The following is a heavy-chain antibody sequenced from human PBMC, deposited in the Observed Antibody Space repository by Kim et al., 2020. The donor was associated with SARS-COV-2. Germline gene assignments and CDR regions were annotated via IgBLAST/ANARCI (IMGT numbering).Heavy chain of an antibody. CDR3: ASSPDYFGSGSYWVSGGWFDP. Sequence: SETLSLTCTVSGGSISSGGYYWSWIRQHPGKGLEWIGYMYYSGSTYYNPSLKSRLTISVDTSKNQFSLKLSSVTAAATAVYYCASSPDYFGSGSYWVSGGWFDPWGQGTLVTVSS. CDR1: GGSISSGGYY. J-gene: IGHJ5*02. V-gene: IGHV4-31*03. D-gene: IGHD3-10*01. CDR2: MYYSGST.